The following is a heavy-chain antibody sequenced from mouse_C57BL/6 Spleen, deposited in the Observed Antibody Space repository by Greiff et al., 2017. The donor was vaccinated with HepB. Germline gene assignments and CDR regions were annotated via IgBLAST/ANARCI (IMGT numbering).Heavy chain of an antibody. Sequence: QVQLQQSGAELVRPGASVKLSCKASGYTFTDYYINWVKQRPGQGLEWIARIYPGSGNTYYNEKFKGKATLTAEKSSSTAYMQLSSLTSEDSAVYFCAREDYGNYPDYWGQDTTLTVSS. V-gene: IGHV1-76*01. D-gene: IGHD2-1*01. CDR2: IYPGSGNT. CDR3: AREDYGNYPDY. CDR1: GYTFTDYY. J-gene: IGHJ2*01.